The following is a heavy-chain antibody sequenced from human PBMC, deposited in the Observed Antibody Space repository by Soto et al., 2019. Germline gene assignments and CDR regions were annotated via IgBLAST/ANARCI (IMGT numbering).Heavy chain of an antibody. CDR1: GYSFTSYW. D-gene: IGHD3-22*01. J-gene: IGHJ4*02. Sequence: PGESLKISCKGSGYSFTSYWIGWVRQMPGKGLEWMGIIYPGDSDTRYSPSFQGQVTISADKSISTAYLQWSSLKASDTAMYYCARLPHSSGYSHGFEYGGQGTRGTVS. V-gene: IGHV5-51*01. CDR3: ARLPHSSGYSHGFEY. CDR2: IYPGDSDT.